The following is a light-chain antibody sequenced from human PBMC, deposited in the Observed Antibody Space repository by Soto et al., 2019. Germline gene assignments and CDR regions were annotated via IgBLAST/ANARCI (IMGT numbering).Light chain of an antibody. J-gene: IGLJ1*01. V-gene: IGLV2-14*01. CDR2: EVT. CDR3: SSHTSGNTRV. CDR1: SSDLGAYDY. Sequence: QSAPTQPASVSGSPGQSIAISCTGTSSDLGAYDYVSWYQQQPDNAPKLIIYEVTKRPSGVSNRFSGSKSGNTASLTISGLQPEDEADYYCSSHTSGNTRVFGTGTKLTVL.